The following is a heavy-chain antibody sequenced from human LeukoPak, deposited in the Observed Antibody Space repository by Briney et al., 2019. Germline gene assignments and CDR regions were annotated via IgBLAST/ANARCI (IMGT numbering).Heavy chain of an antibody. CDR1: GYTFTGYY. CDR3: ARDLTVTTMFYFYYYMDV. Sequence: GASVKVSCKASGYTFTGYYMHWVRQAPGQGLEGMGWINPKSGGTKYAQKFQGRVTMTRDTSIRTAYMELSRLRSDDTAVYYCARDLTVTTMFYFYYYMDVWGEGTTVTVSS. D-gene: IGHD4-17*01. CDR2: INPKSGGT. J-gene: IGHJ6*03. V-gene: IGHV1-2*02.